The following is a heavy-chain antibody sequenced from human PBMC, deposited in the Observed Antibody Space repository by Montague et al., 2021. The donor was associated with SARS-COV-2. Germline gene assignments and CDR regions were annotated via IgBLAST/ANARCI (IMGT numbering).Heavy chain of an antibody. Sequence: PALVKPTQTLTLTCTFSGFSLSTGGMCVSWIRQPPGKALEWLTLIDWDDDKYYSTSLKTRLTISKDTSKNQVVLTMTNIDPVDTATYYCARSYGTTVVTRAFDYWGQGTLVTVSS. CDR2: IDWDDDK. CDR3: ARSYGTTVVTRAFDY. CDR1: GFSLSTGGMC. V-gene: IGHV2-70*01. J-gene: IGHJ4*02. D-gene: IGHD4-23*01.